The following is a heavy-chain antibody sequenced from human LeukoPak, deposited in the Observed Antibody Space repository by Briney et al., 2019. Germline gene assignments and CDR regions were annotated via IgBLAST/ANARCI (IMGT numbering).Heavy chain of an antibody. Sequence: SETLSLTCAASGGSISSSNWWSWVRQPPGKGLEWIGEIYHSGSTNYNPSLKSRVTISVDKSKNQFSLKLSSVTAADTAVYYCARGIVVVPAAQGDWFDPWGQGTLVTVSS. CDR3: ARGIVVVPAAQGDWFDP. D-gene: IGHD2-2*01. CDR1: GGSISSSNW. J-gene: IGHJ5*02. CDR2: IYHSGST. V-gene: IGHV4-4*02.